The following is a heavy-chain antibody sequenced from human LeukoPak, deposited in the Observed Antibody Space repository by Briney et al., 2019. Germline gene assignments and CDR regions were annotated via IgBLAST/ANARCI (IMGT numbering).Heavy chain of an antibody. V-gene: IGHV4-39*07. CDR2: IYYSGST. Sequence: SETLSLTCTVSGGSISSSSYYWGWIRQPPGTGLEWIGSIYYSGSTYYNPSLKSRVTISVDTSKNQFSLKLSSVTAADTAVYYCARVVAAGSYMDVWGKGTTVTVSS. CDR3: ARVVAAGSYMDV. J-gene: IGHJ6*03. CDR1: GGSISSSSYY. D-gene: IGHD6-13*01.